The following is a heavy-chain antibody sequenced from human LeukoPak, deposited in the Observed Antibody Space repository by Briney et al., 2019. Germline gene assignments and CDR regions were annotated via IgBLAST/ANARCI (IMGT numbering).Heavy chain of an antibody. CDR2: IYSGGSGGST. CDR1: GFTVSNNY. CDR3: AKDSNWYRGGGDY. Sequence: GGSLRLSCAASGFTVSNNYMSWVRQAPGKGLEWVSIIYSGGSGGSTYYTDSVKGRFTISRDNSKNTLYLQMNSLRAEDTAVYYCAKDSNWYRGGGDYWGQGTLVTVSS. J-gene: IGHJ4*02. D-gene: IGHD1-1*01. V-gene: IGHV3-66*02.